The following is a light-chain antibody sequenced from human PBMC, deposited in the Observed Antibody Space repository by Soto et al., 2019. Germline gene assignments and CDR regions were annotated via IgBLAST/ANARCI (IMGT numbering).Light chain of an antibody. CDR3: QQYGSSPT. CDR2: DVS. CDR1: QSVSSSY. Sequence: EIVLTQSPGTLSLSPGERATLSCRSSQSVSSSYLAWYQQKPGQAPRLLIYDVSSRATGIPDRFSGSGSGTEFTLTISRLEPDDVAVYYCQQYGSSPTFVQGTKVEIK. J-gene: IGKJ1*01. V-gene: IGKV3-20*01.